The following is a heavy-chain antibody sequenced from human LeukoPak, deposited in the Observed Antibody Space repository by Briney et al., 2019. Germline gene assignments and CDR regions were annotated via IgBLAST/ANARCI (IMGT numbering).Heavy chain of an antibody. J-gene: IGHJ4*02. CDR1: GYSFTSYW. CDR3: AKYGYYYDSSGYSPGGFDY. D-gene: IGHD3-22*01. CDR2: IYPGDSDT. Sequence: GESLKISCKGSGYSFTSYWIGWVRQMPGKGLEWMGIIYPGDSDTRYSPSFQGQVTISADKSISTAYLQWSSLKASDTAMYYCAKYGYYYDSSGYSPGGFDYWGQGTLVTVSS. V-gene: IGHV5-51*01.